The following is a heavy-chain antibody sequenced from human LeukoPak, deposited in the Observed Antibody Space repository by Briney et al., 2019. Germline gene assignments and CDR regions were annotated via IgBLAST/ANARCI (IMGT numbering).Heavy chain of an antibody. D-gene: IGHD3-10*01. CDR3: AKGGSGIDLDY. V-gene: IGHV1-69*04. J-gene: IGHJ4*02. Sequence: GASVKVSCKASGGTFSSYAISWVRQAPGQGLEWMGRIIPILGIANYAQKFQGRVTITTDESTSTAYMELSSLRSEDTAVYYCAKGGSGIDLDYWGQGTLVTVSS. CDR1: GGTFSSYA. CDR2: IIPILGIA.